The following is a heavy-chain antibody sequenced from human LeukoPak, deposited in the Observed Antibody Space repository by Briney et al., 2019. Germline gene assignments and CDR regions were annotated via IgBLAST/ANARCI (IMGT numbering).Heavy chain of an antibody. Sequence: GGSLRLSCAASGSNISNYDMHWGRQAPGKGLEWVALISYDGSNKYYADSVKGRFTISRDNSKNTLYLQMNSLRAEDTAVYYCTRDMGGTYFDYWGQGTLVTVSS. CDR2: ISYDGSNK. V-gene: IGHV3-30*03. CDR3: TRDMGGTYFDY. D-gene: IGHD1-26*01. J-gene: IGHJ4*02. CDR1: GSNISNYD.